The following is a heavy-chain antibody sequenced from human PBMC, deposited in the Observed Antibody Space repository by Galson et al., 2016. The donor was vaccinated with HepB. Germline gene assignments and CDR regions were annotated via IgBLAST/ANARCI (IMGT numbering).Heavy chain of an antibody. J-gene: IGHJ6*02. Sequence: SVKVSCKASGYTFTSYGISWVRQAPGQGLEWMGWISAYNGNTNYAQKLQGRVTMTTDTSTSTAYIELRSLRSDDTAVYYCARDRHQYSSGWYVGGMDVWGQGTTVTVSS. V-gene: IGHV1-18*01. CDR2: ISAYNGNT. CDR1: GYTFTSYG. CDR3: ARDRHQYSSGWYVGGMDV. D-gene: IGHD6-19*01.